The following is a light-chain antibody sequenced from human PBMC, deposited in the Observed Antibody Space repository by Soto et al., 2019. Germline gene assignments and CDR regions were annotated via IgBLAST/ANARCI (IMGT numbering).Light chain of an antibody. J-gene: IGLJ1*01. CDR1: SSDVGGYNY. CDR3: SSYTSSSTRV. CDR2: DVS. Sequence: QSVLTQPASVSGSPGQSITISCTGTSSDVGGYNYVSWYQQHPGKAPKLMIYDVSNRPSGVSNRFPGSKSGNTASLTISGLPAEDEADYYCSSYTSSSTRVFGTGTKVTVL. V-gene: IGLV2-14*01.